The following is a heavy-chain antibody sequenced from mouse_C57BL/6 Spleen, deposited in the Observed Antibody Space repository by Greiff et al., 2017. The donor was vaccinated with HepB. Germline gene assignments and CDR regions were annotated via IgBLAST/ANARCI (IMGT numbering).Heavy chain of an antibody. V-gene: IGHV3-6*01. D-gene: IGHD2-14*01. CDR2: ISYDSSN. Sequence: VQLKESGPGLVKPSQSLSLTCSVTGYSITSGYSWNWIRQFPGNQLEWMGYISYDSSNNYNPSLKNRISIPRDTPKKQFVLKLNSVTTEDTATYYWARGVRRVYAMDYWGQGTSVTVSA. J-gene: IGHJ4*01. CDR3: ARGVRRVYAMDY. CDR1: GYSITSGYS.